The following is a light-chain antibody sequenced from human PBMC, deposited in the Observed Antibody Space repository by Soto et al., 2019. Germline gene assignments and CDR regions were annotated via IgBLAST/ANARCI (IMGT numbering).Light chain of an antibody. CDR1: KGVTTN. CDR3: QQRTNWPGVT. Sequence: DIVLTQSPATLSLSPGEIATPSGRAIKGVTTNLPWYEQNRGQAPRLLIYDASDRATGIPARFSGSGSGTDFTLTISSLEPEDFAVYFCQQRTNWPGVTFGPGTKVDIK. V-gene: IGKV3-11*01. CDR2: DAS. J-gene: IGKJ3*01.